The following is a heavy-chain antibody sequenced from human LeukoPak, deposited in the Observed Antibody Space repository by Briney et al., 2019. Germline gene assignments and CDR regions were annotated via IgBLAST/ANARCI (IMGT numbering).Heavy chain of an antibody. CDR3: ARDGGSYLQPTDY. Sequence: GGSLRLSCAASGFTFTTYAMSWVRQAPGKGLEWVSSITGSGDSTYYADSVKGRFTISSDNSKNTLYLQMNSLRAEDTAVYHCARDGGSYLQPTDYWGQGTLVTVSS. D-gene: IGHD1-26*01. V-gene: IGHV3-23*01. CDR2: ITGSGDST. J-gene: IGHJ4*02. CDR1: GFTFTTYA.